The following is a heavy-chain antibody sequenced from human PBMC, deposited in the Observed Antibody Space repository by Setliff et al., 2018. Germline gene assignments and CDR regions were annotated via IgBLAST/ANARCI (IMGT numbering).Heavy chain of an antibody. V-gene: IGHV4-38-2*01. CDR1: TYSISRGYF. CDR2: ISHTGET. J-gene: IGHJ4*02. D-gene: IGHD1-26*01. CDR3: ARTGTYRYFDY. Sequence: PSETLSLTCAVSTYSISRGYFWGWIRQSPGRGLEWIGSISHTGETTYNPSVTSRVTISLDTSKNHFSLTLNSVTAADTAVYYCARTGTYRYFDYWGQGALVTVSS.